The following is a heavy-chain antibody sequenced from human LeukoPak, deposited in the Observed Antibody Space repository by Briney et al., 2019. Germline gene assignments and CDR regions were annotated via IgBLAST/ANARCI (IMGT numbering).Heavy chain of an antibody. D-gene: IGHD1-26*01. J-gene: IGHJ4*02. V-gene: IGHV3-53*01. CDR3: ARDVVGATYFDY. Sequence: PGGSLRLSCAASGFTVSSNYMSWVRQAPGKGLEWVSVIYSGGSTYYADSVKGRFTISRDNSKNTLYLQMNSLRAEDTAVYYCARDVVGATYFDYWGQGTLVTVSS. CDR1: GFTVSSNY. CDR2: IYSGGST.